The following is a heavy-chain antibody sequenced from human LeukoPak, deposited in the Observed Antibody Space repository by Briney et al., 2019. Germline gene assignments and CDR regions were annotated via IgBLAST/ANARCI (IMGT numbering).Heavy chain of an antibody. V-gene: IGHV3-30*02. CDR3: AKDLGEVVVANWFDP. J-gene: IGHJ5*02. D-gene: IGHD2-15*01. CDR1: GFTFSSYG. CDR2: IRYDGSNK. Sequence: GGSLRLSCAASGFTFSSYGMHWVRQAPGKGLEWVAFIRYDGSNKYYADSVKGRFTISRDNSKNTLYLQMNSLRAEDTAVYYCAKDLGEVVVANWFDPWGQGTLVTVSS.